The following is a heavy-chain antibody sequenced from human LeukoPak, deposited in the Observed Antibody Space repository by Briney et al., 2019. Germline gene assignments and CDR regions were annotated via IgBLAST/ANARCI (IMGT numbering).Heavy chain of an antibody. D-gene: IGHD6-19*01. CDR2: INHSGST. Sequence: PSETLSLTCAVYGGSFSGYYWSWIRQPPGKGLEWIGEINHSGSTNYNPSLKSRVTISVDTSKNQFSLKLSSVTAADTAVYYCARDAGIAVAGTSDYWGQGTLVTVSS. V-gene: IGHV4-34*01. CDR3: ARDAGIAVAGTSDY. CDR1: GGSFSGYY. J-gene: IGHJ4*02.